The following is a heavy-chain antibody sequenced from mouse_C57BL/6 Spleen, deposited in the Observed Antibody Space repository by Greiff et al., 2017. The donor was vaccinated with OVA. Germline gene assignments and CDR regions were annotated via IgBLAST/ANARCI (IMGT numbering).Heavy chain of an antibody. CDR3: ARSGGSSYAMDY. V-gene: IGHV1-54*01. Sequence: QVQLQQSGAELVRPGTSVKVSCKASGYAFTNYLIEWVKQRPGQGLEWIGVINPGSGGTNYTEKFKGKATLTADKSSSTAYMQLSSLTSEDSAVYFCARSGGSSYAMDYWGQGTSVTVSS. CDR1: GYAFTNYL. D-gene: IGHD1-1*01. J-gene: IGHJ4*01. CDR2: INPGSGGT.